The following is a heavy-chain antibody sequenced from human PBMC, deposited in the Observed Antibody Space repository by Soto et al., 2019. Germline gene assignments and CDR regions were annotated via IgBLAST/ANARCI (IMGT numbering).Heavy chain of an antibody. V-gene: IGHV3-73*01. CDR3: AKEYGSTWIDH. CDR2: IRSKGHNYAT. J-gene: IGHJ4*02. CDR1: GFAFSGSA. Sequence: GGSLRLSCAASGFAFSGSAMYWVRQASGKGPEWVGRIRSKGHNYATEYAASVKGRFTISRDNSRNTLFLQLNSLRDEDTAVYYCAKEYGSTWIDHWGRGTPVTVSS. D-gene: IGHD6-13*01.